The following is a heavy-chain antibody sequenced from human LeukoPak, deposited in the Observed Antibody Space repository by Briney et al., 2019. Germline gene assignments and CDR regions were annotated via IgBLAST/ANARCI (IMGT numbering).Heavy chain of an antibody. Sequence: GGSLRLSCAASGFTFSSYAMSWVRQAPGKGLEWVSAISGSGGSTYYADSVKGRFTISRDNSKNTLYLQMNSLRAEDTAVYYCAKDRGYCSSTSCRPRVFGYWGQGTLVTVSS. J-gene: IGHJ4*02. CDR2: ISGSGGST. CDR3: AKDRGYCSSTSCRPRVFGY. CDR1: GFTFSSYA. V-gene: IGHV3-23*01. D-gene: IGHD2-2*01.